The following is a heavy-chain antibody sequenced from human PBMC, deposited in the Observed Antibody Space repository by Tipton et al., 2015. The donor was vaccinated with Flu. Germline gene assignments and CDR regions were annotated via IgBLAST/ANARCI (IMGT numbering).Heavy chain of an antibody. J-gene: IGHJ4*02. D-gene: IGHD4-11*01. CDR3: AKDHRWATVTTGDY. V-gene: IGHV3-30*18. CDR1: GFTFSSYG. Sequence: SLRLSCAASGFTFSSYGMHWVRQAPGKGLEWVAVISYDGSNKYYADSVKGRFTISRDNSKNTLYLQMNSLRAEDTAVYYCAKDHRWATVTTGDYWGQGTLVTVSS. CDR2: ISYDGSNK.